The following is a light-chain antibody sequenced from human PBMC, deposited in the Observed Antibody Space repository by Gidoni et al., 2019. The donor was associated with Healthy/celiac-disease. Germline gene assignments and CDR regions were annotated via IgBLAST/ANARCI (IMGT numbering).Light chain of an antibody. V-gene: IGLV3-21*02. CDR1: NIGSKS. J-gene: IGLJ2*01. Sequence: SSVLTQPPSVSVAPGQTARITCGGNNIGSKSAHGYQQKPGQAPVLVVYDDSDRPSGIPERFSGSNSGNTATLTISRVEAGDEADYYCQVWDSSSDHVVFGGGTKLTVL. CDR3: QVWDSSSDHVV. CDR2: DDS.